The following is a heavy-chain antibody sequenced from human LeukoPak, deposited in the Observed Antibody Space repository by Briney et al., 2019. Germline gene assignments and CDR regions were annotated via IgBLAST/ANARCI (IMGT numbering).Heavy chain of an antibody. CDR3: AKEGPYYDILTDLNYYYGMDV. V-gene: IGHV3-23*01. J-gene: IGHJ6*02. CDR2: ISGSGGST. CDR1: GFTFSSYA. D-gene: IGHD3-9*01. Sequence: GGSLRLSCAASGFTFSSYAMSWVRQAPGKGLEWVSAISGSGGSTYYADSVKGRFTISRDNSKNTLYLQMNSLRAEDTAVYYCAKEGPYYDILTDLNYYYGMDVWGQGTTVTVSS.